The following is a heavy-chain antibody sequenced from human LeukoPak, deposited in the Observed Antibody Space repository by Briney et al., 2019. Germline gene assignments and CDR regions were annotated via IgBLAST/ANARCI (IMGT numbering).Heavy chain of an antibody. Sequence: ASVKVSCKASGYTVTIYDINWVRQATGQGLEWRGWMNPKSGNTGHAQKFQGRVTITRDTSISTVYMELSSLRSEDTAVYYCAREFPGLFPTAPRGYYFDYWGQGALVTVSS. V-gene: IGHV1-8*03. CDR1: GYTVTIYD. J-gene: IGHJ4*02. D-gene: IGHD1-1*01. CDR3: AREFPGLFPTAPRGYYFDY. CDR2: MNPKSGNT.